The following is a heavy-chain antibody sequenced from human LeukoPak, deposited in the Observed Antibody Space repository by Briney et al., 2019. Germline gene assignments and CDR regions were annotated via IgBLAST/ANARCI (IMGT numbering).Heavy chain of an antibody. CDR1: GFTFSSYS. D-gene: IGHD4-17*01. Sequence: GGSLRLSCAASGFTFSSYSMNWVHQAPGKGLEWVSSISSSSSYIFYADSVKDRFTISRDNAKNSLYLQMNSLRAEDTAVYSCARDDYGGMDVWGKGTTVTVSS. V-gene: IGHV3-21*01. CDR3: ARDDYGGMDV. CDR2: ISSSSSYI. J-gene: IGHJ6*04.